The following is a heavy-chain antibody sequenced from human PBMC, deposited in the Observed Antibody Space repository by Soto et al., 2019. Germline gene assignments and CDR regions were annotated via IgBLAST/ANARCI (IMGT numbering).Heavy chain of an antibody. V-gene: IGHV1-69*01. J-gene: IGHJ6*02. D-gene: IGHD6-13*01. CDR1: GGTFSSYA. CDR2: IIPIFGTA. CDR3: AGMEGAAAGVGYYGMDV. Sequence: SVKVSWKASGGTFSSYAISWVRQAPVEGLEWMGGIIPIFGTANYAQKFQGRVTITADESTSTAYMELSSLRSEDTAVYYCAGMEGAAAGVGYYGMDVWGQGTTVTVS.